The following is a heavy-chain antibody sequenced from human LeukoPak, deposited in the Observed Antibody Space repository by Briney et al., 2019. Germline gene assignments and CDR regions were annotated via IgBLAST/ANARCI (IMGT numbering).Heavy chain of an antibody. J-gene: IGHJ4*02. V-gene: IGHV1-18*01. CDR1: GYTFTSYG. D-gene: IGHD6-13*01. Sequence: ASVTVSCKASGYTFTSYGISWVRQAPGQGLEWMGWISAYNGNTNYAQKLQGRVTMTTDTSTSTAYMELRSLRSDDTAVYYCARDGQYSSSWYRQGFDYWGQGTLVTVSS. CDR3: ARDGQYSSSWYRQGFDY. CDR2: ISAYNGNT.